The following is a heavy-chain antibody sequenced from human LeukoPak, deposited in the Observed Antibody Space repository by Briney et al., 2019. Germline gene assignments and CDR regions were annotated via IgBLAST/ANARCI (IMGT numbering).Heavy chain of an antibody. CDR1: GGSISSYY. CDR3: ARGIVVVPAAIEFRGGYGYYFDY. CDR2: IYYSGST. Sequence: SETLSLTCTVSGGSISSYYWSWIRQPPGEGSGWIGYIYYSGSTNYNPSLKSRVTISVDTSKNQFSLKLSSVTAADTAVYYCARGIVVVPAAIEFRGGYGYYFDYWGQGTLVTVSS. J-gene: IGHJ4*02. V-gene: IGHV4-59*01. D-gene: IGHD2-2*02.